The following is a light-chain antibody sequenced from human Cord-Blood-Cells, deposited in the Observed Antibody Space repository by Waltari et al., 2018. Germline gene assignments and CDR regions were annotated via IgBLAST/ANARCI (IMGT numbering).Light chain of an antibody. V-gene: IGKV3-11*01. CDR2: DAS. J-gene: IGKJ5*01. CDR1: QSVSSY. CDR3: QQRSNWIT. Sequence: EIVLTQSPATLSLSPGERATLSCRASQSVSSYLAWYQQKPGQAPRLLIYDASNRATGIPARFSGSGSGTGCTLTISSLEPEDFAVYYCQQRSNWITFGQGTRLEIK.